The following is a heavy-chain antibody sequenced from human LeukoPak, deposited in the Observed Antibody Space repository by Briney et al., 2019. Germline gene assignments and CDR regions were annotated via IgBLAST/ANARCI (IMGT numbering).Heavy chain of an antibody. J-gene: IGHJ4*02. CDR1: GFTFSSYW. CDR3: AREGAYYLDS. Sequence: GWSLRLSCAASGFTFSSYWMSWVRQAPGKGLVWVANVKQDGSERYYVGSVRGRFTISRDNAKNSLYLQMNSLRAEDTAVYYCAREGAYYLDSWGQGTLVAVSS. D-gene: IGHD4/OR15-4a*01. CDR2: VKQDGSER. V-gene: IGHV3-7*01.